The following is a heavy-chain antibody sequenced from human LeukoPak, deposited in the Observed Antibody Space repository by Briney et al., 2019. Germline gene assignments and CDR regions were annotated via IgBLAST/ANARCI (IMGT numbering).Heavy chain of an antibody. V-gene: IGHV3-7*01. D-gene: IGHD5-18*01. CDR2: IKQDGSEK. CDR3: ARDTGGGYSCYDC. Sequence: GGSLRLSCAASGFTFSDYYMSWIRQAPGKGLEWVASIKQDGSEKYYVDSVKGRFTISRDNAKNPLYLQMNSLRAEDTAVYYCARDTGGGYSCYDCWGQGTLVTVSS. J-gene: IGHJ4*02. CDR1: GFTFSDYY.